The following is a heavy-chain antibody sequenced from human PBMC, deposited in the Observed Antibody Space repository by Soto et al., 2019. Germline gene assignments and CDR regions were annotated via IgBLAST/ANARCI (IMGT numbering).Heavy chain of an antibody. V-gene: IGHV4-4*07. CDR1: GGSISSYY. CDR3: AREGCSGGSCYSGDYYYYGMDV. J-gene: IGHJ6*04. CDR2: IYTSGST. D-gene: IGHD2-15*01. Sequence: QVQLQESGPGLVKPSETLSLTCTVSGGSISSYYWSWIRQPAGKGLEWIGRIYTSGSTNYNPSLKSRVTMSVDTSKNQFSLKLSSVTAADTAVYYCAREGCSGGSCYSGDYYYYGMDVWGKGTTVTVSS.